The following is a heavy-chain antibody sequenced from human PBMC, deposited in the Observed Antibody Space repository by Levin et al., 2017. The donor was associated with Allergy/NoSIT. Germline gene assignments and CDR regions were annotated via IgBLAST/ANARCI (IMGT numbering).Heavy chain of an antibody. CDR1: GFTFSSYG. CDR3: ARVGYCSGGSCYSEGYFDY. J-gene: IGHJ4*02. D-gene: IGHD2-15*01. Sequence: GGSLRLSCAASGFTFSSYGMHWVRQAPGKGLEWVAVIWYDGSNKYYADSVKGRFTISRDNSKNTLYLQMNSLRAEDTAVYYCARVGYCSGGSCYSEGYFDYWGQGTLVTVSS. CDR2: IWYDGSNK. V-gene: IGHV3-33*01.